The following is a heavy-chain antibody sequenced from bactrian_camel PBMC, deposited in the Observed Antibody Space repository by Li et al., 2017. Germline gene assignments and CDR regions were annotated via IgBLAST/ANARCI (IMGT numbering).Heavy chain of an antibody. V-gene: IGHV3S68*01. CDR2: ITRIHGGT. CDR1: GNMRSRHC. J-gene: IGHJ4*01. D-gene: IGHD1*01. Sequence: HVQLVESGGGSVQAGGSLNLSCTISGNMRSRHCFGWFRQVPGKEREGVAVITRIHGGTEYADSVKGRFVISRDSSKVTWSLQMDNLKPEDTAMYYCAASGPWRWDTDDGVTCNQWNRYNSWGQGTQVTVS. CDR3: AASGPWRWDTDDGVTCNQWNRYNS.